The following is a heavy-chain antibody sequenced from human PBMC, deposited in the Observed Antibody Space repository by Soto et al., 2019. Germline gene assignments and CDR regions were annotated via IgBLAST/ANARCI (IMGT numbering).Heavy chain of an antibody. CDR3: ARHTPAISISDH. V-gene: IGHV4-39*01. J-gene: IGHJ4*02. CDR1: GGSISSSSYY. D-gene: IGHD2-15*01. CDR2: IYYSGNT. Sequence: PSETLSLTCTVSGGSISSSSYYWGWIRQPPGKGLEWIGSIYYSGNTYYNPSLKSRVTISVDTSKNQFSLKLSSVTAADTAVYYCARHTPAISISDHWGQGTLVTVSS.